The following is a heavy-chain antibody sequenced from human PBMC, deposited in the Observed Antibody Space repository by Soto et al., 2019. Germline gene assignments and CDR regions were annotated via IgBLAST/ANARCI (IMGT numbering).Heavy chain of an antibody. CDR1: GFGLIDFA. Sequence: PWGSLRLSCVASGFGLIDFAMSWVRQAPGKGLQWVSAISGSGSDTYYADSVKGRFTISRDTSKNTLYLQMNSLRAEDTALYYCAKSFSSNWYDYFNSWGQGSLVTVSS. CDR2: ISGSGSDT. V-gene: IGHV3-23*01. D-gene: IGHD6-13*01. CDR3: AKSFSSNWYDYFNS. J-gene: IGHJ4*02.